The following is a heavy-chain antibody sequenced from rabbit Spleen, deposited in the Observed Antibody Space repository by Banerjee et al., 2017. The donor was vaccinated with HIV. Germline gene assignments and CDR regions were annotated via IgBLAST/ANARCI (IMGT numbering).Heavy chain of an antibody. V-gene: IGHV1S47*01. D-gene: IGHD8-1*01. CDR2: IDPLFGIT. Sequence: QEQLEESGGGLVKPEGSLTLTCKASGFSFSDRDVMCWVRQAPGKGLEWIGYIDPLFGITYYANWVNGRFSISRENAQNTVFLQMTSLTAADTATYFCARDGAGGSYFALWGPGTLVTVS. CDR1: GFSFSDRDV. J-gene: IGHJ4*01. CDR3: ARDGAGGSYFAL.